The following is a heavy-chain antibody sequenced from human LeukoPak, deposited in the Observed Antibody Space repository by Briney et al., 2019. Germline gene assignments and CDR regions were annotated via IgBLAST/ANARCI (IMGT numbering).Heavy chain of an antibody. CDR3: AKDPHRVVVTPPR. J-gene: IGHJ4*02. CDR2: ISGSGGNT. Sequence: GGSLRVSCAASGITFSNYAMSWVRQAPGKGLEWVSGISGSGGNTYYADSVKGRFTISRDNSKNTLYLQMNSLRAEDTAVYYCAKDPHRVVVTPPRWGQKPVVTLSS. CDR1: GITFSNYA. V-gene: IGHV3-23*01. D-gene: IGHD2-2*01.